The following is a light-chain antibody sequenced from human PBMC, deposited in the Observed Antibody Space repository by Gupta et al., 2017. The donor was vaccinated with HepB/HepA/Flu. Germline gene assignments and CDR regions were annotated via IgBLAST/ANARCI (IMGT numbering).Light chain of an antibody. V-gene: IGKV2-24*01. CDR3: MRATQCPGT. CDR2: KSS. Sequence: DIVMTQTPLSSPVTLGQPASISCRSSESLLHNNGNTYLSWLHQRPGQPPRLLRYKSSNRLSGGPDRFSGSGAGRYFTLKISRVEAEDVGIYYCMRATQCPGTFGYGAKVEI. J-gene: IGKJ1*01. CDR1: ESLLHNNGNTY.